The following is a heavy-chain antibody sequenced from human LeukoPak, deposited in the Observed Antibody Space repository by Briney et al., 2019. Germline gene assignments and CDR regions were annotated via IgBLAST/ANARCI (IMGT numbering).Heavy chain of an antibody. CDR2: INAGSGDT. D-gene: IGHD3-22*01. CDR1: GYSFTIYA. J-gene: IGHJ4*02. CDR3: ARESYYYDSSGYYVYYFDY. Sequence: ASVKVSCKASGYSFTIYAMHWVRQAPGQSLEWMGWINAGSGDTKYSQKFQGRVTITRDTSASTAYMELSSLRSEDTAVYYCARESYYYDSSGYYVYYFDYWGQGTLVTVSS. V-gene: IGHV1-3*01.